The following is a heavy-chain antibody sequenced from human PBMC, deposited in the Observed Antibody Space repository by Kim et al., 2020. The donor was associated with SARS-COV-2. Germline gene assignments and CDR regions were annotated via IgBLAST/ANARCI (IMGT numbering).Heavy chain of an antibody. Sequence: YYADSVKGRFTISRDDSKNTLNLQMNNLGDEDTAVYYGAKEAKPFDAFDIWGQGTMVTVSS. V-gene: IGHV3-33*06. CDR3: AKEAKPFDAFDI. J-gene: IGHJ3*02.